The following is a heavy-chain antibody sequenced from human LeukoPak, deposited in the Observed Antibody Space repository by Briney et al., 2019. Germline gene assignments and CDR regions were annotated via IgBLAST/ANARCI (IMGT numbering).Heavy chain of an antibody. CDR2: INPSGDST. J-gene: IGHJ4*02. CDR1: GYTFTSYY. V-gene: IGHV1-46*01. D-gene: IGHD2-2*01. CDR3: ARHPSPQLHHFDY. Sequence: ASVKVSCRASGYTFTSYYMHWVRQAPGQGLEWMGIINPSGDSTSYEQRFQGRLTMTRDTSTNTVYMELSSLGSEDTAVYYCARHPSPQLHHFDYWGQGTLVTVSS.